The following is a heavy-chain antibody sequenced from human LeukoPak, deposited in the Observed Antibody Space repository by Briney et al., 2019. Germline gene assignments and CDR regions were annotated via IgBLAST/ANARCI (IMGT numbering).Heavy chain of an antibody. D-gene: IGHD1-1*01. CDR2: IYYSGSP. V-gene: IGHV4-39*01. CDR1: GGSISNNNYY. J-gene: IGHJ4*02. Sequence: SETLSLTWTVSGGSISNNNYYWAWIRQPPGKGLECIGSIYYSGSPYYNPSLKSRVTISVETSKNQFSLRLSSVTAADTAVYYCATWRTAKTGFDYWGQGTLVTVSS. CDR3: ATWRTAKTGFDY.